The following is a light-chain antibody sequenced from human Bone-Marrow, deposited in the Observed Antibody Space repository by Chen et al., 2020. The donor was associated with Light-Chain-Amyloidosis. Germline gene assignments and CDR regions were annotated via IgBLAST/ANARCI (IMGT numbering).Light chain of an antibody. CDR2: DDS. CDR1: NIGSTS. Sequence: SYVLTQPSSLPLAPGQTATIACGGNNIGSTSVHWYQQTPGQAPPLVVYDDSDRPSGIPERLSGSNSGNTATLTISRVEAGDEADYYCQVWDRSSDRPVFGGGTKLTVL. V-gene: IGLV3-21*02. J-gene: IGLJ3*02. CDR3: QVWDRSSDRPV.